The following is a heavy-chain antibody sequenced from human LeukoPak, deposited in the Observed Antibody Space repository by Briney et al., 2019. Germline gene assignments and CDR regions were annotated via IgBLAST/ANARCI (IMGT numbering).Heavy chain of an antibody. J-gene: IGHJ4*02. CDR2: IYYSGST. D-gene: IGHD4-23*01. CDR1: GGSISSYY. CDR3: ARGFPFDYGGNGYYFDY. V-gene: IGHV4-59*01. Sequence: SETLSLTCTVSGGSISSYYWSWIRQPPGKGLEWIGYIYYSGSTNYNPSLKGRVTISVDTSKNQFSLKLSSVTAADTAVYYCARGFPFDYGGNGYYFDYWGQGTLVTVSS.